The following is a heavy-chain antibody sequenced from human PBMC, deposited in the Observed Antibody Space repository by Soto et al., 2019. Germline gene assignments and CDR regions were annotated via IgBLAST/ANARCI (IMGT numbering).Heavy chain of an antibody. V-gene: IGHV3-23*01. J-gene: IGHJ6*02. CDR3: AKGGSSSSTVISNYYYYGMDV. CDR2: ISGSGGST. D-gene: IGHD6-6*01. Sequence: GGFLRLSCAASGFTFSSYAMSWVRQAPGKGLEWVSAISGSGGSTYYADSVKGRFTISRDNSKNTLYLQMNSLRAEDTAVYYCAKGGSSSSTVISNYYYYGMDVWGQGTTVTVSS. CDR1: GFTFSSYA.